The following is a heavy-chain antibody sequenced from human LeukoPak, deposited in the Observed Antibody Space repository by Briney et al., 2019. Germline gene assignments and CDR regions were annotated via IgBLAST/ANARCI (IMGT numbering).Heavy chain of an antibody. CDR3: ASPYCSSTSCP. CDR2: ISPGDSPT. V-gene: IGHV5-51*01. J-gene: IGHJ5*02. Sequence: EWVGIISPGDSPTRYSPSFQAQVTIRADKSISTAYLHSSSLKASDTAMYYCASPYCSSTSCPWGQGTLVTVSS. D-gene: IGHD2-2*01.